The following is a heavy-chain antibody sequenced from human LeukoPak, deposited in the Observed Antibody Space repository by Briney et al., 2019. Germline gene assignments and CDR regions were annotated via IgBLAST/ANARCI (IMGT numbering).Heavy chain of an antibody. J-gene: IGHJ4*02. CDR3: AKDLELYFAFDY. CDR2: IRLDGSNR. V-gene: IGHV3-30*02. CDR1: GFTFSNYG. D-gene: IGHD1-7*01. Sequence: GGSLRLSCAASGFTFSNYGMHWVRQAPGKGLEWVAFIRLDGSNRYYVDSVRGRFTISRDNSKNTLYLQMNSLGTDDTAVYYCAKDLELYFAFDYWGQGTLVTVSS.